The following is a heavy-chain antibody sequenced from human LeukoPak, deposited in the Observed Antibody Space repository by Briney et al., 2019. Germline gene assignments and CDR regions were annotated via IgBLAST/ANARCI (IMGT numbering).Heavy chain of an antibody. CDR2: IKQDGSEK. CDR1: GFTFSSYS. J-gene: IGHJ5*02. Sequence: GGSLRLSCAASGFTFSSYSMNWVRQAPGKGLEWVANIKQDGSEKYYVDSVKGRFTISRDNAKNSLYLQMNSLRAEDTAVYYCARALFLGDWFDPWGQGTLVTVSS. D-gene: IGHD3-16*01. V-gene: IGHV3-7*01. CDR3: ARALFLGDWFDP.